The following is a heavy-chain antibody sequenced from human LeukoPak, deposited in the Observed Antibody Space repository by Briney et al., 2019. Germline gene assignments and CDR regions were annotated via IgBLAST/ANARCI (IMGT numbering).Heavy chain of an antibody. Sequence: SETLSLTCTVSGGSISSGSYYWSWIRQPAGKGLEWIGRIYTSGSTNYNPSLKSRVTISVDTSKNQFSLKLSSVTAADTAVYYCARAPPYYYMDVWGKGTTVTISS. CDR2: IYTSGST. J-gene: IGHJ6*03. CDR3: ARAPPYYYMDV. CDR1: GGSISSGSYY. V-gene: IGHV4-61*02.